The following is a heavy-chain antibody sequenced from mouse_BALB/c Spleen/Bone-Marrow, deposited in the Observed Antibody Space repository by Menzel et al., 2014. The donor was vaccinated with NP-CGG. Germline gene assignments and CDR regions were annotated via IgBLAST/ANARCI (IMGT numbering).Heavy chain of an antibody. CDR2: ITYDGSN. D-gene: IGHD2-10*02. V-gene: IGHV3-6*02. CDR3: ARRGYGNLDY. CDR1: GYSITSGYY. Sequence: DSGPGLVKPSQSLSLTCSVTGYSITSGYYWNWIRQFPGNKLEWMGYITYDGSNNYNPSLKNRISITRDTSKNQFFLKLNSVTTEDTATYYCARRGYGNLDYWGQGTTLTVSS. J-gene: IGHJ2*01.